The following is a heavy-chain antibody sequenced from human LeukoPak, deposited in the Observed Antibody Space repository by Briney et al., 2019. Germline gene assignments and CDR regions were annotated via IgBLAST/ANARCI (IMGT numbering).Heavy chain of an antibody. J-gene: IGHJ4*02. CDR3: ARDGSSSSAADY. D-gene: IGHD6-6*01. Sequence: PGESLRLSCAASGFTFSRYWIHWVRQAPGKGLEWVSRINPDGSTTTYADSVKGRFTISRDNSKNTLYLQMNSLRAEDTAVYYCARDGSSSSAADYWGQGTLVTVSS. CDR1: GFTFSRYW. CDR2: INPDGSTT. V-gene: IGHV3-74*01.